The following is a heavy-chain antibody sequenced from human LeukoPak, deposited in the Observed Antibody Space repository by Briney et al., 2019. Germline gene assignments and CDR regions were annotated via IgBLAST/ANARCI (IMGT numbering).Heavy chain of an antibody. Sequence: PGGPLRLSCAASGFTFSSYAMSGVRQAPGEGWEGVSAISGSGGDTYYADSVKGRFSISRDNSKNTLNLQMNSLRAEDTAVYYCAKSRADFWSSSDVWGKGTTVTVSS. CDR2: ISGSGGDT. V-gene: IGHV3-23*01. J-gene: IGHJ6*04. CDR1: GFTFSSYA. CDR3: AKSRADFWSSSDV. D-gene: IGHD3-3*01.